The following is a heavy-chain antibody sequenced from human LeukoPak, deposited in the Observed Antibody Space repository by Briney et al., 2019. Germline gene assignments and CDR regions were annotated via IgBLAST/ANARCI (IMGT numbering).Heavy chain of an antibody. CDR3: AKVGWFGELPYYYYYYYMDV. D-gene: IGHD3-10*01. CDR1: GFTFSSYE. J-gene: IGHJ6*03. V-gene: IGHV3-48*03. CDR2: ISSSGSTI. Sequence: PGGSLRLSCAASGFTFSSYEMNWVRQAPGKGLEWVSYISSSGSTIYYADSVKGRFTISRDNAKNSLYLQMNSLRAEDTAVYYCAKVGWFGELPYYYYYYYMDVWGKGTTVTVSS.